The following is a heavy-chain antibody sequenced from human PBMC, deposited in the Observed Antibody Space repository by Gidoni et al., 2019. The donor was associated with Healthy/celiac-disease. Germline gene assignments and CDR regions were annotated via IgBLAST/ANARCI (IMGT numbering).Heavy chain of an antibody. CDR3: TRDTYGSGSYYKVADY. D-gene: IGHD3-10*01. CDR1: GFTFGDYA. Sequence: VQLVESGGGLVQPGRSLRLSCTASGFTFGDYAMGWFRQAPGKVLEWVGLIRSKAYGGTTEYAASVKGRFTISRDDSKSIAYLQMNSLKTEDTAVYYCTRDTYGSGSYYKVADYWGQGTLVTVSS. V-gene: IGHV3-49*03. CDR2: IRSKAYGGTT. J-gene: IGHJ4*02.